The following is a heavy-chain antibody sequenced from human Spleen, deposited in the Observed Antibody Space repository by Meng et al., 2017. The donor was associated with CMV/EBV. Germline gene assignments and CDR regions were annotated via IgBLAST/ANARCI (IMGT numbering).Heavy chain of an antibody. CDR1: GYTFTGYY. CDR2: INPNSGFT. J-gene: IGHJ4*02. CDR3: ARGSEDFVVEPPTVWSDF. D-gene: IGHD2-15*01. Sequence: ASVKVSCKASGYTFTGYYIHWVRQAPGQGLEWMGWINPNSGFTNYAQRFQGRVTITKDTSLTTTYMDVSRLTSDDTAMYYCARGSEDFVVEPPTVWSDFWGQGTLVTVSS. V-gene: IGHV1-2*02.